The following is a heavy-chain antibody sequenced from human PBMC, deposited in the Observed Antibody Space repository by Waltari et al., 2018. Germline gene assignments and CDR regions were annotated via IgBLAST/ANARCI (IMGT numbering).Heavy chain of an antibody. V-gene: IGHV4-30-2*06. CDR2: IYHNGIP. Sequence: QLLLQESGSGLVKPSQTLSLTCTVSGGSINSGGYSWSWVRPSPGKGLEWSGYIYHNGIPYYNPSLMSRITISLDRSKNQFSLNLSSVTAADTAVYYCAGGHWTTTSTDSWGQGTLVTVSS. CDR1: GGSINSGGYS. J-gene: IGHJ4*02. CDR3: AGGHWTTTSTDS. D-gene: IGHD2-21*01.